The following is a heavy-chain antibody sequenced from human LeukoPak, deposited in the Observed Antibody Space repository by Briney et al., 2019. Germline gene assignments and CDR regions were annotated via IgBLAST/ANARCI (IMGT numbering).Heavy chain of an antibody. V-gene: IGHV1-46*01. D-gene: IGHD1-26*01. CDR1: GYTFTSYY. Sequence: ASVTVSCKASGYTFTSYYMHWVRQAPGQGLEGMGIINPSGGSTSYAQKFQGRVPMTTYMSTGTVYMELSSLRSEDTAVYYCAREGGSYRWFDPWGQGTLVTVSS. CDR3: AREGGSYRWFDP. CDR2: INPSGGST. J-gene: IGHJ5*02.